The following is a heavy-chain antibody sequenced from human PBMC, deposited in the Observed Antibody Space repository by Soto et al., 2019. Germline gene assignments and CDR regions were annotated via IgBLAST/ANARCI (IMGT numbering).Heavy chain of an antibody. V-gene: IGHV3-30*18. D-gene: IGHD2-2*01. CDR2: ISYDGSNK. Sequence: GGSLRLSCAASGSTFSSYGMHWVRKAPGKGLEWVAVISYDGSNKYYADSVKGRFTISRDNSKNTLYLQMNSLRAEDTAVYYCAKAMWSIVVVPAAMWNFDYWGQGTLVTVSS. CDR1: GSTFSSYG. CDR3: AKAMWSIVVVPAAMWNFDY. J-gene: IGHJ4*02.